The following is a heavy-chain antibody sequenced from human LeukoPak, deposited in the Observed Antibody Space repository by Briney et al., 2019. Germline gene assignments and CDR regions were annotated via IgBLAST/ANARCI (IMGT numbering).Heavy chain of an antibody. D-gene: IGHD6-19*01. V-gene: IGHV1-69*13. CDR2: IIPIFGTA. Sequence: ASVKVSCKASGGTFSSYAISWVRQAPGQGLEWMGGIIPIFGTANYAQKFQGRVTITVDESTSTAYMELSSLRSEDTAVYHCARSGSGWLKSPRVYHYWGQGTLVTVSP. CDR3: ARSGSGWLKSPRVYHY. CDR1: GGTFSSYA. J-gene: IGHJ4*02.